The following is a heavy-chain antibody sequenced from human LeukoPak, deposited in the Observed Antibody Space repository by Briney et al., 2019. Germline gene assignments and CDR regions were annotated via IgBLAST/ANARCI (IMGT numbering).Heavy chain of an antibody. Sequence: GGSLRLSCAASGFTFSSYDMHWVRQATGKGLEWVSAIGTAGDTYYPGSVKGRFTISRENAKNSLYLQMNSLRAGDTAVYYCARALANWNAWYAFDIWGQGTMVTVSS. V-gene: IGHV3-13*01. J-gene: IGHJ3*02. CDR3: ARALANWNAWYAFDI. D-gene: IGHD1-20*01. CDR2: IGTAGDT. CDR1: GFTFSSYD.